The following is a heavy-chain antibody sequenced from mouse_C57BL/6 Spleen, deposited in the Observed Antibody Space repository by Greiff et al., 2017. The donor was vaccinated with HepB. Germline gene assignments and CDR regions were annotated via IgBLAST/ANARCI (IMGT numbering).Heavy chain of an antibody. Sequence: HVQLQQSGAELVRPGASVTLSCKASGYTFTDYEMHWVKQTPVHGLEWIGAIDPETGGTAYNQKFKGKAILTADKSSSTAYMELRSLTSEDSAVYYCTRERDDGYYYAMDYWGQGTSVTVSS. CDR1: GYTFTDYE. CDR2: IDPETGGT. CDR3: TRERDDGYYYAMDY. D-gene: IGHD2-3*01. J-gene: IGHJ4*01. V-gene: IGHV1-15*01.